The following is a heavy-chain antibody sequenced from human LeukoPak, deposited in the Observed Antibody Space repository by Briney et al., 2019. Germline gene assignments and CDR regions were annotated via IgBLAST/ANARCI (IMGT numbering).Heavy chain of an antibody. D-gene: IGHD3-22*01. CDR2: INPNSGGT. CDR1: GYTFTGYY. Sequence: ASVKVSCKASGYTFTGYYMHWVRQAPGQGLEWMGWINPNSGGTNYAQKFQGRVTMTRDTSISTAYMELSRLRSDDTAVYYCARDGNYDSSGHFDYWGQGTLVTVSS. CDR3: ARDGNYDSSGHFDY. J-gene: IGHJ4*02. V-gene: IGHV1-2*02.